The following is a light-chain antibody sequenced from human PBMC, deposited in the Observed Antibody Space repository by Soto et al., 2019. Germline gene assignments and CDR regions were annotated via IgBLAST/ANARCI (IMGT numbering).Light chain of an antibody. CDR2: EAS. CDR1: QIVSSY. CDR3: QQRSDWPWT. J-gene: IGKJ1*01. V-gene: IGKV3-11*01. Sequence: EIVMTQSPATLSLSPGEIATLSCRASQIVSSYLAWYQQKPGQAPRLLMYEASNRATGIPARFSGGGSGTDFTLTISSLEPEDFAVYYCQQRSDWPWTFGQGTKVDI.